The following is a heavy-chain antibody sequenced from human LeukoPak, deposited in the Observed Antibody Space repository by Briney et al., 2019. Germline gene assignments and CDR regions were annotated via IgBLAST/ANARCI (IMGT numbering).Heavy chain of an antibody. D-gene: IGHD4-17*01. CDR2: LISTGRYI. CDR1: GFTFSSYS. CDR3: AREPYGNYGTDV. Sequence: GGSLRLSCVASGFTFSSYSMNWVRQAPGKGLEYVSSLISTGRYIYYADSLKGRFTISRDNAKNSLYLQMNSLRAEDTAVYYCAREPYGNYGTDVWGQGTTVTVSS. V-gene: IGHV3-21*06. J-gene: IGHJ6*02.